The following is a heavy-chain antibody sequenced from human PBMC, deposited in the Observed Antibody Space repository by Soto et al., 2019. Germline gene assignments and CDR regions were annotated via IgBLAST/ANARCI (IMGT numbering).Heavy chain of an antibody. CDR2: ISGRGDST. V-gene: IGHV3-23*01. CDR3: AKDSDGAAAGPTKFYGMDV. J-gene: IGHJ6*02. D-gene: IGHD6-13*01. Sequence: EVQLLESGGGLVQPGGSLRLSCAASGFTFSSYAMSWVRQAPGKGLEWVSVISGRGDSTYYADSVRGWFTCSSDNSKNTMYLQMTSLRAEDTAVYYCAKDSDGAAAGPTKFYGMDVWGQGTTVTVSS. CDR1: GFTFSSYA.